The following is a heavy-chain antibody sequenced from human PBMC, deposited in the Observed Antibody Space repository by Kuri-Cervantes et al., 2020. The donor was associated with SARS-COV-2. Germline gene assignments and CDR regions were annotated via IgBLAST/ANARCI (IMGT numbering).Heavy chain of an antibody. CDR2: ISWNSGSI. V-gene: IGHV3-9*01. J-gene: IGHJ4*02. CDR1: GFGFSSYA. CDR3: AKDIYDFWSFDY. D-gene: IGHD3-3*01. Sequence: SLRLSCAASGFGFSSYAMSWARQAPGKGLEWVSGISWNSGSIGYADSVKGRFTISRDNAKNSLYLQMNSLRAEDTALYYCAKDIYDFWSFDYWGQGTLVTVSS.